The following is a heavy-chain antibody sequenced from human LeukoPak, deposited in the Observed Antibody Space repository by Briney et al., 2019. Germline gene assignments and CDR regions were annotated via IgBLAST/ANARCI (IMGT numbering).Heavy chain of an antibody. Sequence: SETLSLTCTVSGASISNHYWSWIRQPAGKGLEWIGRISTSGSTNYNPSLKSRVTMSADTSKNQFSLKLSSVTAADTAVYYCARGLSRYCSSTSCYTQYFQHWGQGTLVTVSS. V-gene: IGHV4-4*07. CDR1: GASISNHY. CDR3: ARGLSRYCSSTSCYTQYFQH. J-gene: IGHJ1*01. D-gene: IGHD2-2*02. CDR2: ISTSGST.